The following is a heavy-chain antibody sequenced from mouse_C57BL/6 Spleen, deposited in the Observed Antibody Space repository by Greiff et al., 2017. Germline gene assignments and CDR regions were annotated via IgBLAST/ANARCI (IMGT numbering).Heavy chain of an antibody. D-gene: IGHD2-4*01. CDR1: GYTFTNYW. V-gene: IGHV1-63*01. CDR2: IYPGGGYT. J-gene: IGHJ2*01. CDR3: AIYYDYDGYYFDY. Sequence: LVESGAELVRPGTSVKMSCKASGYTFTNYWIGWAKQRPGHGLEWIGDIYPGGGYTNYNEKFKGKATLTADKSSSTAYMQFSSLTSEDSAIYYCAIYYDYDGYYFDYWGQGTTLTVSS.